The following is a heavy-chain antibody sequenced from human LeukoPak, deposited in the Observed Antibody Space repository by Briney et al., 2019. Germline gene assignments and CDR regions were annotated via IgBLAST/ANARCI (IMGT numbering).Heavy chain of an antibody. CDR3: ARYDIAAAGPYFDY. CDR1: GFTFSSYE. Sequence: GGSLRLSCAASGFTFSSYEMNWVRQAPGKGLEWVSYISSSGSTIYYADSVKGRFTISRDNAKNSLYLQMNILRAEDTAVYYCARYDIAAAGPYFDYWGQGTLVTVSS. D-gene: IGHD6-13*01. CDR2: ISSSGSTI. J-gene: IGHJ4*02. V-gene: IGHV3-48*03.